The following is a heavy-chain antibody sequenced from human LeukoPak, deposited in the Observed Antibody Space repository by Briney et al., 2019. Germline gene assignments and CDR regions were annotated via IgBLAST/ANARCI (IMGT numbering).Heavy chain of an antibody. Sequence: GESLKISCKGSGHTFNNYWIAWVRQMPGKGLEWMGIIYPGDSDTRYSPSFQGQVTISADKSISTAYLQWSSLKASDTAMYYCARQIYRGYCSSTSCYLDYWGQGTLVTVSS. D-gene: IGHD2-2*01. V-gene: IGHV5-51*01. CDR3: ARQIYRGYCSSTSCYLDY. CDR2: IYPGDSDT. J-gene: IGHJ4*02. CDR1: GHTFNNYW.